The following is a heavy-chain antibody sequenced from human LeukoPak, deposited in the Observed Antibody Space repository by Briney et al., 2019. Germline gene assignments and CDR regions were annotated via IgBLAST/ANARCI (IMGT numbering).Heavy chain of an antibody. D-gene: IGHD3-22*01. J-gene: IGHJ6*02. V-gene: IGHV3-21*01. CDR1: GFTFSXXX. Sequence: PGGSLRLSCAXSGFTFSXXXXXXXXXXXXXXXXXXXXISSSXSYIYYADSXKGRFTISRDXXKNSLYLQMNSLRAEDTAVYYCARDNYDSSGSDGMDVWGQGTTVTVSS. CDR3: ARDNYDSSGSDGMDV. CDR2: ISSSXSYI.